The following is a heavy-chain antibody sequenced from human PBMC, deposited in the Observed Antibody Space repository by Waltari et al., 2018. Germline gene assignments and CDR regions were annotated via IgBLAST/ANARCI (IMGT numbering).Heavy chain of an antibody. CDR2: ISSSSSTI. D-gene: IGHD1-26*01. V-gene: IGHV3-48*04. CDR1: GFTFSSYS. J-gene: IGHJ4*02. Sequence: EVQLVESGGSLVQPGGSLRLSCAASGFTFSSYSMNWVRQAPGKGLEWVSYISSSSSTIYYADSVKGRFTISRDNAKNSLYLQMNSLRAEDTAVYYCARDSGDGFDYWGQGTLVTVSS. CDR3: ARDSGDGFDY.